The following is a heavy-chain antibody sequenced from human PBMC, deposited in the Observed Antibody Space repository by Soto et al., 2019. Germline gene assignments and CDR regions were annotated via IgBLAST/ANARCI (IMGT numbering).Heavy chain of an antibody. CDR3: ARDEAIVVVPAASHHYFDY. CDR2: ISAYNGNT. Sequence: QVQLVQSGAEVKKPGASVKVSCKASGYTFTSYGISWVRQAPGQGLEWMGWISAYNGNTNYAQKLQGRVTMTTDTSTSTAYMELRSLRSDDTAVYYCARDEAIVVVPAASHHYFDYWGQGTLVTVSS. V-gene: IGHV1-18*01. J-gene: IGHJ4*02. CDR1: GYTFTSYG. D-gene: IGHD2-2*01.